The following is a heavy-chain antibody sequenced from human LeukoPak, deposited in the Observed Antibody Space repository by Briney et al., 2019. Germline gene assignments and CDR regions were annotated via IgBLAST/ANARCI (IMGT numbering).Heavy chain of an antibody. CDR3: AKSMFNGYSSSWPLDY. Sequence: GGSLRLSCAASGFTFNSYGMHWVRQAPGKGLEWVAVIWYDGSNKYYADSVKGRFTISRDNSKNTLYLQMNSLRAEDTALYYCAKSMFNGYSSSWPLDYWGQGTLVTVSS. V-gene: IGHV3-30*02. CDR1: GFTFNSYG. J-gene: IGHJ4*02. D-gene: IGHD6-13*01. CDR2: IWYDGSNK.